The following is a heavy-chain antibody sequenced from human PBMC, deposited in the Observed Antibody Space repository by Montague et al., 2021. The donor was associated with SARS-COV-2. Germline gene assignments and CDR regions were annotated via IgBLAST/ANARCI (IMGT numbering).Heavy chain of an antibody. CDR3: ARAVAGYYFDY. Sequence: ETLSLTCAASGFTVSSNYMSWVRQAPGKGLEWVSIIYSGGTTYYTDAVKGRFTISRDNSKNTLFLQMNSLRAEDTAVSYCARAVAGYYFDYWGQGTLVTVSS. D-gene: IGHD6-19*01. V-gene: IGHV3-53*01. CDR2: IYSGGTT. CDR1: GFTVSSNY. J-gene: IGHJ4*02.